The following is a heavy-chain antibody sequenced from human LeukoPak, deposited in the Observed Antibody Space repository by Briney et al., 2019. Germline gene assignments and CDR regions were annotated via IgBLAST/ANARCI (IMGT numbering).Heavy chain of an antibody. D-gene: IGHD2-15*01. J-gene: IGHJ4*02. CDR3: AKGRGYCTGGSCYSDY. CDR2: ISGSDGST. V-gene: IGHV3-23*01. CDR1: GFTFSNYA. Sequence: PGGSLRLSCTASGFTFSNYAMSWVRQAPGKGLEWVSTISGSDGSTYYADPVKGRFTISRDNSKNTLYLQMNSRRVEDTAIYYCAKGRGYCTGGSCYSDYWGQGTLVTVSS.